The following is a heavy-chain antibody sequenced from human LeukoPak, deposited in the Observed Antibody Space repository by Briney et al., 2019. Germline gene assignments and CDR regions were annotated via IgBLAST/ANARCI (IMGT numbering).Heavy chain of an antibody. Sequence: GGSLRLSCAASGFTLNDYAMHWVRQVPGKGLEWVSGISWNSGNTGYADSVKGRFTLSRDNAKNSLYLQMKSLRGEDTALYYCATNGGGNSGYGNFDYWGQGILVTVSS. J-gene: IGHJ4*02. CDR3: ATNGGGNSGYGNFDY. CDR2: ISWNSGNT. D-gene: IGHD5-12*01. CDR1: GFTLNDYA. V-gene: IGHV3-9*01.